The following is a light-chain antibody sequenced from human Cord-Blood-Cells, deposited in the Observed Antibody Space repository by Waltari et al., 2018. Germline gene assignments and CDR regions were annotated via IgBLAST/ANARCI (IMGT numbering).Light chain of an antibody. CDR3: HQSYSTPL. Sequence: DIQLTQSPSSLSAAVRDRVTITCRASQSISSYLNWYQQKPGKAPKLLIYAASSLQSGVPSRFSGSGSGTDFTLTISSLQPEDFATYYCHQSYSTPLFGGGTKVEIK. CDR2: AAS. V-gene: IGKV1-39*01. J-gene: IGKJ4*01. CDR1: QSISSY.